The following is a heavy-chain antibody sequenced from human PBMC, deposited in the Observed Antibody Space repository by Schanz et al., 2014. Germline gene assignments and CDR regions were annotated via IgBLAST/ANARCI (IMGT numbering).Heavy chain of an antibody. V-gene: IGHV3-33*01. CDR1: GFTFSSYG. CDR2: IWYDENNK. Sequence: QVQLVESGGGVVQFGRSLRLSCVASGFTFSSYGMHWVRQAPGKGLEWVAVIWYDENNKYYADSVKGRFTMSRDNSKKSLYLQMNSLRAEDAALYYCARANYRRKINFDYWGRGTLVTVSS. J-gene: IGHJ4*02. D-gene: IGHD3-10*01. CDR3: ARANYRRKINFDY.